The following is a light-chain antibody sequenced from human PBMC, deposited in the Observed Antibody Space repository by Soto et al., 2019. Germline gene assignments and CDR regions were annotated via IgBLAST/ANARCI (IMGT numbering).Light chain of an antibody. V-gene: IGLV2-14*01. Sequence: QSVLTQPASVSGSPGQSITISCTGTSSDVGGYNYVSWYQQHPGKAPKLMIYDVSKRPSGVSNRFSGSKSGNTASLTISGLQAEDEADYYCSSYTSSSLEVFGTGTKLTVL. CDR2: DVS. CDR1: SSDVGGYNY. CDR3: SSYTSSSLEV. J-gene: IGLJ1*01.